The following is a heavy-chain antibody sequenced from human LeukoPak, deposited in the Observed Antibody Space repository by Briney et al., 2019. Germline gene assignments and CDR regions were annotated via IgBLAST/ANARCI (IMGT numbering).Heavy chain of an antibody. CDR3: TTLLADYDILTGYYPGY. Sequence: GGSLRLSCAASGFTFSNAWMSWVRQAPGKGLEWVGRIKSKTDGGTTDYAAPVKGRFTISRDDSKNTLYLQMNSLKTEDTAVYYCTTLLADYDILTGYYPGYWGQGTLVTVPS. D-gene: IGHD3-9*01. V-gene: IGHV3-15*01. CDR2: IKSKTDGGTT. J-gene: IGHJ4*02. CDR1: GFTFSNAW.